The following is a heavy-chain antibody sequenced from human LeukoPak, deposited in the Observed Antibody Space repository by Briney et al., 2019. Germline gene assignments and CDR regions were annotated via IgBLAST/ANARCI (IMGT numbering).Heavy chain of an antibody. Sequence: ASVKVSCKPSGYTFTGFYLHWVRQAPGQGLQWMGWVNPKNGATKYSQTFRGRVTMTRDTSIDTAYMELSSLTSDDTAIYYCARPTHRLTVTTAIDYRGQGTLVTVSS. CDR3: ARPTHRLTVTTAIDY. CDR1: GYTFTGFY. V-gene: IGHV1-2*02. J-gene: IGHJ4*02. D-gene: IGHD4-17*01. CDR2: VNPKNGAT.